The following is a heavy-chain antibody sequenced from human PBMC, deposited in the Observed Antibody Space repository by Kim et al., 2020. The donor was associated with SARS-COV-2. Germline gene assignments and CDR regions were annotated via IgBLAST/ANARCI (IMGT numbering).Heavy chain of an antibody. Sequence: SVKVSCKASGFTFTSSAVQWVRQARGQRLEWIGWIVVGSGNTNYAQKFQERVTITRDMSTSTAYMELSSLRTEDTAVYYCAARGRLPNYYYYGMDVWGQGTTVTVSS. CDR1: GFTFTSSA. CDR2: IVVGSGNT. V-gene: IGHV1-58*01. J-gene: IGHJ6*02. CDR3: AARGRLPNYYYYGMDV. D-gene: IGHD3-16*01.